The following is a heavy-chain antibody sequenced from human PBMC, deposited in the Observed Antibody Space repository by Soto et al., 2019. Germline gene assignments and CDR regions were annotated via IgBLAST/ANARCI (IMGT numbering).Heavy chain of an antibody. CDR2: IKQDGSEK. V-gene: IGHV3-7*03. J-gene: IGHJ4*02. D-gene: IGHD2-2*01. Sequence: GGSLRLSCAASGFTFNGYWMSWVRQAPGKGLEWVANIKQDGSEKYYVDSVKGRFTISRDNAKNSLYLQMNSLRAEDTAVYYCARDSLGYCTSTSCYWSEDYWGQGTLVTVSS. CDR3: ARDSLGYCTSTSCYWSEDY. CDR1: GFTFNGYW.